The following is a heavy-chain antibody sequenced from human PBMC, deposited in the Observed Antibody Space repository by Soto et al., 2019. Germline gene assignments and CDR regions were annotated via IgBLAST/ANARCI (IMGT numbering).Heavy chain of an antibody. CDR2: IVVGSGNT. CDR3: ARGRLDIVATIYYFDY. D-gene: IGHD5-12*01. J-gene: IGHJ4*02. Sequence: GASVKVSCKASGFTFTSSAVQWVRQARGQRLEWIGWIVVGSGNTNYAQKFQERVTITRDMSTSTAYMELSSLRSEDTAVYYCARGRLDIVATIYYFDYWGQGTLVTVSS. V-gene: IGHV1-58*01. CDR1: GFTFTSSA.